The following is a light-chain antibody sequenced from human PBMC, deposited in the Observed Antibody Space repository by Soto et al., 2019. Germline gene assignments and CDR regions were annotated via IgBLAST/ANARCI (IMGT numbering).Light chain of an antibody. CDR1: SGSVSTSYY. V-gene: IGLV8-61*01. Sequence: QTVVTQEPSFSVSPGRTVTLTCGLSSGSVSTSYYPSWYQLNPGQAPRTLIYSTNTRSSGVPNRYSGSILENKAALTITGAQADDETDYYCVLYMGTGISVFGGGTKRTVL. CDR2: STN. J-gene: IGLJ3*02. CDR3: VLYMGTGISV.